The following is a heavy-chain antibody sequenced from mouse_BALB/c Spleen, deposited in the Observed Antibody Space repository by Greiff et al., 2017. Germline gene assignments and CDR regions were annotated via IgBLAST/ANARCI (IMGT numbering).Heavy chain of an antibody. CDR1: GFTFSSFG. D-gene: IGHD4-1*01. J-gene: IGHJ2*01. V-gene: IGHV5-17*02. CDR3: ARDWDFDY. CDR2: ISSGSSTI. Sequence: EVHLVESGGGLVQPGGSRKLSCAASGFTFSSFGMHWVRQAPEKGLEWVAYISSGSSTIYYADTVKGRFTISRDNPKNTLFLQMTSLRSEDTAMYYCARDWDFDYWGQGTTLTVSS.